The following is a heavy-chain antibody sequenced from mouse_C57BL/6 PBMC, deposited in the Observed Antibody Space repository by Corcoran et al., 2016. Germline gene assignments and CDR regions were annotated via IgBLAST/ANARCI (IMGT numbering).Heavy chain of an antibody. CDR3: AGLRLDYFDY. CDR2: INPNNGGT. V-gene: IGHV1-26*01. D-gene: IGHD2-2*01. Sequence: EVQLQQSGPELVKPGASVKISCKASGYTFTDYYMNWVKQSHGKSLEWIGDINPNNGGTSYNQKFKGKATLTVDKSSSTAYMELRSLTSEDSAVYYCAGLRLDYFDYWGQGTTLTVSS. J-gene: IGHJ2*01. CDR1: GYTFTDYY.